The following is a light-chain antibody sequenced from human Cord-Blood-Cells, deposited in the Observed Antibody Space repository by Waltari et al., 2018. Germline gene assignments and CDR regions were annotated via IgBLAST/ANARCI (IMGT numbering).Light chain of an antibody. CDR3: QSADSSGTYRV. CDR2: KDS. J-gene: IGLJ3*02. CDR1: ALPKQY. V-gene: IGLV3-25*03. Sequence: SYELPPPPSVSVSPGQTARITCSGDALPKQYAYWYQQKPGQAPVLVIYKDSERPSGIPERFSGSSSGTTVTLTISGVQAEDEADYYCQSADSSGTYRVFGGGTKLTVL.